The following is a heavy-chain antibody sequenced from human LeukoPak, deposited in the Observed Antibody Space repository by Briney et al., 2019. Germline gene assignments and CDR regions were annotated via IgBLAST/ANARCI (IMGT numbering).Heavy chain of an antibody. J-gene: IGHJ4*02. V-gene: IGHV3-33*01. CDR1: GFTFSNYG. D-gene: IGHD2-15*01. Sequence: GRSLILSCASSGFTFSNYGMDWVRQAPGKGLDWVAAIWYDGSNTYYADSVKGRFTISRDNSKNTLYLQMNSLRAEDTAVYYCARIGYCSGGSCYWVYFDFWGQGTLVTVSS. CDR3: ARIGYCSGGSCYWVYFDF. CDR2: IWYDGSNT.